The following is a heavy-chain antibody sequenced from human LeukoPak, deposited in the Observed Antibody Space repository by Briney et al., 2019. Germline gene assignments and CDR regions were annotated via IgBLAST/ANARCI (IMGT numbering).Heavy chain of an antibody. CDR1: GFSVGFNY. J-gene: IGHJ4*02. V-gene: IGHV3-53*03. Sequence: SGGSLRLSCAASGFSVGFNYMTWVRQAPGKGLEWVSVIYSGGNTDYADSVKGRFTISRDNSKNTVYLQMNTLRVEDTAVYYCSGGPAGRHYWGQGNLVTVSS. CDR3: SGGPAGRHY. CDR2: IYSGGNT.